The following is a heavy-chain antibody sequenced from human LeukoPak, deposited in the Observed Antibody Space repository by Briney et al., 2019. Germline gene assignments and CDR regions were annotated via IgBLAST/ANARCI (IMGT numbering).Heavy chain of an antibody. Sequence: GGSLRLSCAASGFTFSSYGMHWVRQAPGRGLEWVAVITYDGYYKYYADSVKGRFTISSDNSKNTLFLQMNSLRAEDTAVYYCAKDLKSMVRGACMDAWGQGTTVTVSS. CDR3: AKDLKSMVRGACMDA. V-gene: IGHV3-30*18. CDR2: ITYDGYYK. CDR1: GFTFSSYG. D-gene: IGHD3-10*01. J-gene: IGHJ6*02.